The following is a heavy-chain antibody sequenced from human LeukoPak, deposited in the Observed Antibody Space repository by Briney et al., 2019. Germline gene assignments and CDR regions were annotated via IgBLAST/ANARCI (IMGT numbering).Heavy chain of an antibody. CDR1: GFTFSSYW. D-gene: IGHD3-3*01. CDR3: ARLREIPVFGVVTKSTSYFDY. CDR2: IKQDGSEK. J-gene: IGHJ4*02. V-gene: IGHV3-7*01. Sequence: GGSLRLSCAASGFTFSSYWMSWVRQAPEKGLEWVANIKQDGSEKYYVDSVKGRFTISRDNAKNSLYLQMNSLRAEDTAVYYCARLREIPVFGVVTKSTSYFDYWGQGTLVTVSS.